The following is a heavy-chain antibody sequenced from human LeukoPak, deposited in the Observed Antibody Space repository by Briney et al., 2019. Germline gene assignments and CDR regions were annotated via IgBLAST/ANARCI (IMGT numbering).Heavy chain of an antibody. Sequence: GGSLRLSCAASGFTFSSYSMNWVRQAPGKGLEWVSSISSSSSYIYYAYSVKGRFTISRDNAKNSLYLQMNSLRAEDTAVYYCARERDYSGQLDYWGQGTLVTVSS. D-gene: IGHD5-12*01. CDR1: GFTFSSYS. V-gene: IGHV3-21*01. J-gene: IGHJ4*02. CDR2: ISSSSSYI. CDR3: ARERDYSGQLDY.